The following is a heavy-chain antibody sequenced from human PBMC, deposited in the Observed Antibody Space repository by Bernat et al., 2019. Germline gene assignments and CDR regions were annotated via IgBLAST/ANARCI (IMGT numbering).Heavy chain of an antibody. CDR2: IKQDGSEK. J-gene: IGHJ3*02. CDR3: ARDLGYCSGGSCYALDAFDI. V-gene: IGHV3-7*03. Sequence: EVQLVESGGGLVQPGGSLRLSCAASGFTFSSYWMSWVRQDPGKGLEWVANIKQDGSEKYYVDSVKGRFTISRDNAKNSLYLQMNSLRAEDTAVYYCARDLGYCSGGSCYALDAFDIWGQGTMVTVSS. CDR1: GFTFSSYW. D-gene: IGHD2-15*01.